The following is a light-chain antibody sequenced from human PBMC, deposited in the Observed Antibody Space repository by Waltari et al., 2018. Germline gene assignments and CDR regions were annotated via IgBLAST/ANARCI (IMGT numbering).Light chain of an antibody. CDR3: QQRSNWPWT. V-gene: IGKV3-11*01. J-gene: IGKJ1*01. CDR2: DAS. CDR1: QSVRSY. Sequence: EIVLTQSPATMSLSPGERATLSCRASQSVRSYLAWYQKKPGQAPRLLIYDASTRATGVPARFSGSGSGTDFTLTISSLEPEDFAVYYCQQRSNWPWTFGQGTKVEIK.